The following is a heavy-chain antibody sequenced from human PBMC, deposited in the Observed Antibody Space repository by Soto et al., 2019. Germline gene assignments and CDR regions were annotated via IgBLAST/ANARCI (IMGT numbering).Heavy chain of an antibody. V-gene: IGHV1-69*06. CDR3: ARLYGDSYYFDY. Sequence: SVKVACKASGGTCSSYAIRWVRQAPGQGLEWMGGIIPICGTANYAQKFQGRVTITADKSTSTAYMELSSLRSEDTAVYYCARLYGDSYYFDYWGQGTLVTVSS. J-gene: IGHJ4*02. D-gene: IGHD4-17*01. CDR1: GGTCSSYA. CDR2: IIPICGTA.